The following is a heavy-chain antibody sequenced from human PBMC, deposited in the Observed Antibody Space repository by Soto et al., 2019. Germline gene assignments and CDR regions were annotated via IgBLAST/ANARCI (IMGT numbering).Heavy chain of an antibody. CDR1: GGSFSGYY. V-gene: IGHV4-34*01. D-gene: IGHD2-15*01. CDR3: ARGYFSGGSCYSLVDY. CDR2: INHSGST. J-gene: IGHJ4*02. Sequence: QVQLQQWGAGLLKPSETLSLTCAVYGGSFSGYYWSWIRQPPGKGLEWIGEINHSGSTNYNPSLMIRVTLSVDITKNQFSLKLISVTAADTAVYYCARGYFSGGSCYSLVDYWGQGTLVTVSS.